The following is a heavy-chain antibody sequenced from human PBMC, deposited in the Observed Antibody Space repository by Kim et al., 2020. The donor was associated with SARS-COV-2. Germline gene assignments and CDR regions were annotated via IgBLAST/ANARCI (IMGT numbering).Heavy chain of an antibody. Sequence: GGSLRLSCAASGFIFRNYDMTWVRQAPGKGLEWVSLFYSDGSSTYYADSVKGRFTISRDNSKNTLFLQMNSLRADDTAVYYCAIFPGGTGYSSGWYDDWGQGALVTVSS. J-gene: IGHJ5*02. CDR3: AIFPGGTGYSSGWYDD. CDR1: GFIFRNYD. CDR2: FYSDGSST. V-gene: IGHV3-23*03. D-gene: IGHD6-19*01.